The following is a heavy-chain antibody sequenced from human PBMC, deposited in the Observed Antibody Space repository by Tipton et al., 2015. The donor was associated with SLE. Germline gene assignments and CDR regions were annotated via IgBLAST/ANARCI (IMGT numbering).Heavy chain of an antibody. J-gene: IGHJ4*02. Sequence: GLVKPSQTLSLTCAVYGESFNGYFWTWIRQPPGKGLEWIAEIIHSGVTNYNPSLRSRVTISVDMSKSQVSLKLSSVTAADTAVYYCARVAPTEVFDYWGQGTLVTVSS. V-gene: IGHV4-34*12. CDR2: IIHSGVT. D-gene: IGHD1-1*01. CDR3: ARVAPTEVFDY. CDR1: GESFNGYF.